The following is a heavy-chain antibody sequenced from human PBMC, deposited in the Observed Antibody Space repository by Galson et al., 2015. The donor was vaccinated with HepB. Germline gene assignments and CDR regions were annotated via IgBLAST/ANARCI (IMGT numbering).Heavy chain of an antibody. D-gene: IGHD3-22*01. J-gene: IGHJ6*02. Sequence: SLRLSCAASGFTFSSYWMSWVRQAPGKGLEWVANIKQDGSEKYYVDSVKGRFTISRDNAKNSLYLQMNSLRAEDTAVYYCARSKYYYDSSGYYYYFYGMDVWGQGTTVTVSS. V-gene: IGHV3-7*03. CDR3: ARSKYYYDSSGYYYYFYGMDV. CDR1: GFTFSSYW. CDR2: IKQDGSEK.